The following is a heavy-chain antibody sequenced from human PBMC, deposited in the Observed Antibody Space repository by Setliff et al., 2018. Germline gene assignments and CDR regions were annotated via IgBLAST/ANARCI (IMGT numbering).Heavy chain of an antibody. D-gene: IGHD4-17*01. J-gene: IGHJ4*02. CDR2: IIPIFGTA. CDR1: GGTFSSYA. V-gene: IGHV1-69*05. Sequence: SVKVSCKASGGTFSSYAISWVRQAPGQGLEWMGGIIPIFGTANYAQKFQGRVTITTDESTSTAYMELSSLRSEDTAVYYCASRGSDGDYAFDYWGQGTLVTVSS. CDR3: ASRGSDGDYAFDY.